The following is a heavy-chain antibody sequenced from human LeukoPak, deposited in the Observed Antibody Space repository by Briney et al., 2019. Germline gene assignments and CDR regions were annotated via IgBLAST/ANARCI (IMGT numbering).Heavy chain of an antibody. Sequence: GASVKVSCKASGYTFTSYYMHWVRQAPGQGLEWMGIINPSGGSTSYAQKFQGRVTMTRDTSISTAYMGLSKLRSDDTAVYYCARDWDGMDVWGQGTTVTVSS. CDR2: INPSGGST. J-gene: IGHJ6*02. D-gene: IGHD3-16*01. CDR3: ARDWDGMDV. CDR1: GYTFTSYY. V-gene: IGHV1-46*01.